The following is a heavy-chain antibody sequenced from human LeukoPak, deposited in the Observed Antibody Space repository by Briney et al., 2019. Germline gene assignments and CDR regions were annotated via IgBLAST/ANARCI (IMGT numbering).Heavy chain of an antibody. J-gene: IGHJ4*02. CDR1: QFTFSSYW. D-gene: IGHD5-12*01. Sequence: PGGSLRLSCAASQFTFSSYWMSWVRQAPGKGLEWVANIKQDGSEKYYVDSVKGRFTISRDNAKNSLYLQMNSLRAEDTAVYYCAREGAPSGYDYHYWGQGTLVTVSS. CDR3: AREGAPSGYDYHY. CDR2: IKQDGSEK. V-gene: IGHV3-7*01.